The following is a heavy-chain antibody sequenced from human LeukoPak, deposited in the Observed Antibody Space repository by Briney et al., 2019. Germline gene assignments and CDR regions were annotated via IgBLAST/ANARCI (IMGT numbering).Heavy chain of an antibody. J-gene: IGHJ3*02. V-gene: IGHV3-23*01. CDR2: ISGSGGST. CDR1: GFTFSIYA. D-gene: IGHD5-12*01. Sequence: GGSLRLSCAASGFTFSIYAMNWVCQAPGKGLEWLSAISGSGGSTYYADSVKGRFTLSRDNSKNTLYLQMNSLRAEDTAVYYCAKAPAVANLAFDIWGQGTMVTVSS. CDR3: AKAPAVANLAFDI.